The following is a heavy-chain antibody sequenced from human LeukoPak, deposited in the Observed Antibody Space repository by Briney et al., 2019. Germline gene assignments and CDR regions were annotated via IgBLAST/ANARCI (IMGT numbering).Heavy chain of an antibody. CDR2: IYTSGST. Sequence: SETLSLTCTVSGGSISSYYWSWIRQPPGKGLEWIGYIYTSGSTNYNPSLKSRVTISVDTSKNQFSLKLSTVTAADTAVYYCARYDSNYYYSMDVWGKGTTVTVSS. D-gene: IGHD3-3*01. V-gene: IGHV4-4*09. J-gene: IGHJ6*03. CDR3: ARYDSNYYYSMDV. CDR1: GGSISSYY.